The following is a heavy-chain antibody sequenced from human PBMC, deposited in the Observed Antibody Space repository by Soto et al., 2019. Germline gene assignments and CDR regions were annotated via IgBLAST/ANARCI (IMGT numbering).Heavy chain of an antibody. CDR2: IIPIFGTA. J-gene: IGHJ5*02. D-gene: IGHD6-13*01. Sequence: SVKVSCKASGGTFSSYAISWVRQAPGQGLEWMGGIIPIFGTANYAQKFQGRVTITADESTSTAYMELSSLRSEDTAVYYCARDRRGSSCWSTGYNWFDPWGQGTLVTVSS. CDR1: GGTFSSYA. V-gene: IGHV1-69*13. CDR3: ARDRRGSSCWSTGYNWFDP.